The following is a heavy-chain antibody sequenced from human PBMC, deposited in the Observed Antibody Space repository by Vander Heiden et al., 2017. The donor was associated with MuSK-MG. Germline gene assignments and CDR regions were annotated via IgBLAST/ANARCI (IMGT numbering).Heavy chain of an antibody. V-gene: IGHV3-66*02. CDR2: IYSGGST. J-gene: IGHJ2*01. CDR3: ASGSRGTWYFDL. CDR1: GFTVSSNY. D-gene: IGHD3-16*01. Sequence: EVQLVESGGGLVQPGGSLRLSCAASGFTVSSNYMSWVRQAPGKGLEWVSIIYSGGSTYYADSVKGRFTISRDNSKNTLYLKMNSMRAEDTAVYYCASGSRGTWYFDLWGGGTLVAVYS.